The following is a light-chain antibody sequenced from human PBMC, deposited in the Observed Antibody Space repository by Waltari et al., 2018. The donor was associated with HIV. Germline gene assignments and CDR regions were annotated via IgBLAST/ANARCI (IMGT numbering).Light chain of an antibody. CDR3: QQYGSSPPWT. CDR2: DAS. J-gene: IGKJ1*01. CDR1: QSVSNY. V-gene: IGKV3-11*01. Sequence: EVVLTQFPATLSLSPGERATLSCRASQSVSNYLAWYQQKPGQAPRLLIYDASTRATGIPPRFSGSGSGTDFTLTISSLEPEDFAVYYCQQYGSSPPWTFGQGTKVEIK.